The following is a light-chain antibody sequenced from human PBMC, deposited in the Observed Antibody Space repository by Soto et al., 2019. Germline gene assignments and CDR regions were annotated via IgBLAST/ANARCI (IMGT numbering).Light chain of an antibody. J-gene: IGKJ1*01. CDR3: QQYGRSPTT. CDR1: QSVTSNY. CDR2: GAS. Sequence: EIVLTQSPGTLSLSPGERATLSCRASQSVTSNYLAWYQQKPGQAPRLLIFGASIRDTGIPDRFSGSGSGTDFTLTISRLEPEDFAVYHCQQYGRSPTTFGQGTKVDI. V-gene: IGKV3-20*01.